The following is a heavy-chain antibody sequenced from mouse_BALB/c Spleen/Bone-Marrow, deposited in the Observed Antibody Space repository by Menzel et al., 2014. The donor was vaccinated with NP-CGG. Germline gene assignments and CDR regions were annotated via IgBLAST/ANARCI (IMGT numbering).Heavy chain of an antibody. J-gene: IGHJ4*01. V-gene: IGHV14-3*02. CDR1: GFNIKDTY. Sequence: VQLQQSGAVLVKPGASVKLSCTASGFNIKDTYMHWVKQRPEQGLEWIGRIYPAYGDTKYDPKFQGKATITADTSSNTAYLQLSSLTSEDTAVYYCARYGNGLMDYWGQGTSVTVSS. D-gene: IGHD2-1*01. CDR2: IYPAYGDT. CDR3: ARYGNGLMDY.